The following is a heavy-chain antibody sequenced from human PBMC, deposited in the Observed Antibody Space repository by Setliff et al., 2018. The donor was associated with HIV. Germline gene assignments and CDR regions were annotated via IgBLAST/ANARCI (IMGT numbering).Heavy chain of an antibody. V-gene: IGHV1-2*02. J-gene: IGHJ4*02. CDR1: GYSFTSYD. CDR3: ATGRDSSGYYFLADY. D-gene: IGHD3-22*01. Sequence: ASVKVSCKASGYSFTSYDINWVRQAPGQGLEWMGWINPNSGGTIYAQKFQDRVTMTRDTSSSTAYMELSRLRSDDTAVYYCATGRDSSGYYFLADYWGRGTLVTAPQ. CDR2: INPNSGGT.